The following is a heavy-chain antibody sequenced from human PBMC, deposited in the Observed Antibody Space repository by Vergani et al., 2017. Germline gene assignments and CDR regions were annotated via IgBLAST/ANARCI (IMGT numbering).Heavy chain of an antibody. CDR1: GFSFDTYT. CDR3: TTAWGLYYLHGEYFQY. J-gene: IGHJ1*01. CDR2: ISSGGGDI. Sequence: EVQLVESGGGLVKPGGSLRVSCAASGFSFDTYTMAYVRQAPGKGLEWVATISSGGGDIFYADSVKGRFTISRDNSKNTLFLQMNSLKDEDTAVYYCTTAWGLYYLHGEYFQYWGRGTLVSVSS. V-gene: IGHV3-23*04. D-gene: IGHD3-10*01.